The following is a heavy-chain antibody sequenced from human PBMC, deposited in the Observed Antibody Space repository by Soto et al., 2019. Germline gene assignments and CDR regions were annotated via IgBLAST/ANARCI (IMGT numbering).Heavy chain of an antibody. J-gene: IGHJ5*02. Sequence: ETLSLTCAVYGGSFSGYYWSWVRQAPGKGLEWVSVSGDGGSTYYADSVKGRFTISRDNSKNTLYLQMNSLRAEDTAVYYCARESAAAGASWGQGTLVTVSS. CDR1: GGSFSGYY. D-gene: IGHD6-13*01. CDR2: SGDGGST. CDR3: ARESAAAGAS. V-gene: IGHV3-53*01.